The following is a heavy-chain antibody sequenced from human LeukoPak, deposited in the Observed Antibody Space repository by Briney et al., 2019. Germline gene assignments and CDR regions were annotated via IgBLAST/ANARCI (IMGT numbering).Heavy chain of an antibody. J-gene: IGHJ4*02. CDR1: GGSISSYF. D-gene: IGHD3/OR15-3a*01. CDR3: ARVGSGYDFFDY. CDR2: IXYSENT. Sequence: SETLSLTCTVSGGSISSYFWSWXXQPPGKGLXWIAYIXYSENTNXXPSXKSRVTXSVDTSKNQFSLKLNFVTAADTAVYYCARVGSGYDFFDYWGQGTLVTVSS. V-gene: IGHV4-59*12.